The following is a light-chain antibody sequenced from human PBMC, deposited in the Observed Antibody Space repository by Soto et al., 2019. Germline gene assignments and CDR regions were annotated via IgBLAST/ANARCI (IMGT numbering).Light chain of an antibody. CDR2: DVS. CDR1: SSDVGGYEY. Sequence: LTQPRSVSGSPGQSVTISCTGTSSDVGGYEYVSWYQQHPGKAPKLMIYDVSKRPSGVPDRFSGSRSGNTASLTISGLQTEDEADYYCCSYAGSPFYVFGIGTKVTVL. J-gene: IGLJ1*01. CDR3: CSYAGSPFYV. V-gene: IGLV2-11*01.